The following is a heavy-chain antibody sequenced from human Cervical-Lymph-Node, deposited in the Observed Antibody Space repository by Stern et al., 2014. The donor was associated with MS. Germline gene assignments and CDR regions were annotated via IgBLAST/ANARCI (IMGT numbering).Heavy chain of an antibody. J-gene: IGHJ4*02. CDR2: INWNGVSS. V-gene: IGHV3-20*04. D-gene: IGHD4-17*01. CDR3: ARVRRSDYGASYCDY. Sequence: EVQLVESGGRVVRPGGSLGLSCVASGFNFDDYAMTWVRQAPGQGLEWVSGINWNGVSSGHADSVKGRFTISRDNAKNSLHLQMNSLRAEDTAVYYCARVRRSDYGASYCDYWGQGTLVTVSS. CDR1: GFNFDDYA.